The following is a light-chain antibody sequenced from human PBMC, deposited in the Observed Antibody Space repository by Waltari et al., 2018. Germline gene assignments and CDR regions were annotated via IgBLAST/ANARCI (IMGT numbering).Light chain of an antibody. V-gene: IGLV1-44*01. CDR2: SNN. J-gene: IGLJ2*01. CDR3: AAWDDSLNVL. CDR1: SSNIGSNT. Sequence: QSVLTQPPSASGTPGQRVTISCSGSSSNIGSNTVNWYQQLPGTVPKLLIYSNNKRPSGVPDRFSGSKSGTSASLAISGLQSEDEADYYCAAWDDSLNVLFGGGTKLTVL.